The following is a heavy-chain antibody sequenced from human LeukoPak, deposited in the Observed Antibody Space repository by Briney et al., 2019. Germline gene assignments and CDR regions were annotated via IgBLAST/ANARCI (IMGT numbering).Heavy chain of an antibody. J-gene: IGHJ4*02. D-gene: IGHD5-12*01. CDR1: GGSFSGYY. CDR3: ARYRATPYPYYFDY. CDR2: INHSGST. V-gene: IGHV4-34*01. Sequence: PSETLSLTCAVYGGSFSGYYWSWIRQPPGKGLEWIGEINHSGSTNYNPSLKSRVTISVDTSKNQFSLKLSSVTAADTAVYYCARYRATPYPYYFDYWAQGTLVTVSS.